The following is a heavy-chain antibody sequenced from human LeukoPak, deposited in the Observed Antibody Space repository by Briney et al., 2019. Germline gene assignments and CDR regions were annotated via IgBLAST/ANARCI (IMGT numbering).Heavy chain of an antibody. CDR3: ARSHYWYFDI. CDR1: GGSLSGDY. CDR2: INESGSA. Sequence: SETLSLTCAVYGGSLSGDYWSWIRQRPGEGLEWIAEINESGSAHHNPSLKSRVTISVDTSKKRISLKLTSVTAADTAVYYCARSHYWYFDIWGRGTLV. V-gene: IGHV4-34*01. J-gene: IGHJ2*01.